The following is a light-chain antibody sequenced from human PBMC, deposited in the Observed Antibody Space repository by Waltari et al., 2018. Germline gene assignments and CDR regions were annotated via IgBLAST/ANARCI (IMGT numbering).Light chain of an antibody. CDR3: CSYVGSNVV. Sequence: QSALTQPRSVSGSPGQSVTISCSGTSSDFNGYNYVSWYQQLPGKAPKLMIYDVVKRPSGVPDRVSASKSGNTASLSGLQAEDEADYYCCSYVGSNVVFGGGTKLTVL. CDR2: DVV. J-gene: IGLJ2*01. CDR1: SSDFNGYNY. V-gene: IGLV2-11*01.